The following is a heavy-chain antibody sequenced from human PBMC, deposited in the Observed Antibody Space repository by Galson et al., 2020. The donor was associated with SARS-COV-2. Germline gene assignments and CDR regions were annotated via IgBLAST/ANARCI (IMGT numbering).Heavy chain of an antibody. V-gene: IGHV4-39*01. CDR3: AVQLWLRGGFDY. Sequence: SETLSLTCTVSGGSISSSSYYWGWIRRPPGKGLEWIGSIYYSGSTYYNPSLKSRVTISVDTSKNQFSLKLSSVTAADTAVYYCAVQLWLRGGFDYWGQGTLVTVSS. CDR2: IYYSGST. D-gene: IGHD5-18*01. J-gene: IGHJ4*02. CDR1: GGSISSSSYY.